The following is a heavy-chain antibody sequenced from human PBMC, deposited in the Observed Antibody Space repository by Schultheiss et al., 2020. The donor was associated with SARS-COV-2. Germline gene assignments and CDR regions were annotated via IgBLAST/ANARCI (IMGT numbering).Heavy chain of an antibody. Sequence: SETLSLTCTVYGGSFSGYYWSWIRQPAGKGLEWIGRIYTSGSTNYNPSLKSRVTMSVDTSKNQFSLKLSSVTAADTAVYYCARQGYCSSTSCYSAEYFQHWGQGTLVTVSS. CDR3: ARQGYCSSTSCYSAEYFQH. D-gene: IGHD2-2*01. CDR1: GGSFSGYY. CDR2: IYTSGST. J-gene: IGHJ1*01. V-gene: IGHV4-4*07.